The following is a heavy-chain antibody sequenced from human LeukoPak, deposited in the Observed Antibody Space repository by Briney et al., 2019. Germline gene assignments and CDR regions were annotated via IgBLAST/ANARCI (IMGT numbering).Heavy chain of an antibody. Sequence: GGSLRLSCAASGFTFDDYAMHWVRQAAGKGLEWVSIVSGDGGSTYYADCVKGRFTISRDNSKISLYLQMNSLRTEDTALYYCAKDQQEYYGMDVWGQGTTVTVSS. CDR1: GFTFDDYA. CDR3: AKDQQEYYGMDV. J-gene: IGHJ6*01. D-gene: IGHD6-13*01. CDR2: VSGDGGST. V-gene: IGHV3-43*02.